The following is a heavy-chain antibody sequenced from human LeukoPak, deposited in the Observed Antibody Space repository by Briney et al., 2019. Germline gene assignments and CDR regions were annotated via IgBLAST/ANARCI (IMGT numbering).Heavy chain of an antibody. CDR3: AAPQSGATTRFDY. V-gene: IGHV3-23*01. Sequence: GGSLRLSCAASGFTFSSYAMSWVRQAPGQGLEWVSAISGSGGSTYYADSVKGRFTISRDNSKNTLYLQMNSLRAEDTAVYYCAAPQSGATTRFDYWGQGTLVTVSS. CDR1: GFTFSSYA. D-gene: IGHD1-26*01. CDR2: ISGSGGST. J-gene: IGHJ4*02.